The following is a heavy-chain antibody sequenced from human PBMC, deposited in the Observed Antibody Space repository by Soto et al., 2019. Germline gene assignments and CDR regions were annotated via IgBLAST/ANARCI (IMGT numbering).Heavy chain of an antibody. CDR2: MNPNSGNT. J-gene: IGHJ4*02. Sequence: QVQLVQSGAEVKKPGASVKVSCKASVYTFTSYDINWVRQATGQGLEWMGWMNPNSGNTGYAQKFQGRVTMTRNTSISTAYMELSSLRSEDTAVYYCATTSGYDYHFDYWGQGTLVTVSS. CDR3: ATTSGYDYHFDY. CDR1: VYTFTSYD. V-gene: IGHV1-8*01. D-gene: IGHD5-12*01.